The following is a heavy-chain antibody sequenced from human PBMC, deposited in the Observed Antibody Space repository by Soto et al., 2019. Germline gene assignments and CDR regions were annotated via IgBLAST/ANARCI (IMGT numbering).Heavy chain of an antibody. Sequence: QVQLVESGGGVVQPGRSLRLSCAASGFTFSSYAMHWVRQAPGKGLEWVAVISYDGSNKYYADSVKGRFTISRDNSKTKLYLQMNSLRAESTAVYYWARAIAVAGTRWFDPWGQGTLVTVSS. D-gene: IGHD6-19*01. CDR1: GFTFSSYA. CDR3: ARAIAVAGTRWFDP. V-gene: IGHV3-30-3*01. CDR2: ISYDGSNK. J-gene: IGHJ5*02.